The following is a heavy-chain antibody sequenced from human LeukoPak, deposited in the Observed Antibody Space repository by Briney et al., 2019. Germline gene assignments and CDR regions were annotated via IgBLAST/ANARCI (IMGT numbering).Heavy chain of an antibody. D-gene: IGHD6-19*01. Sequence: SETLSLTCSVSGQSVRSVDYWGWIRQTPGKGLEWIASIYNSVSTHYNPSLRSRVTISVDTSKNQFSLKMTSVTAAGTAVYYCARHNSGCCFDTWGQGAPVTVSS. J-gene: IGHJ5*02. CDR2: IYNSVST. CDR3: ARHNSGCCFDT. V-gene: IGHV4-38-2*01. CDR1: GQSVRSVDY.